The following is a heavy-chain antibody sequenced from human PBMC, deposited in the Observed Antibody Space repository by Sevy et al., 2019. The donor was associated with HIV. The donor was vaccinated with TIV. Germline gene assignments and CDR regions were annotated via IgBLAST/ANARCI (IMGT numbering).Heavy chain of an antibody. D-gene: IGHD6-13*01. CDR1: GYTFTGYY. CDR2: INPNSGGT. J-gene: IGHJ6*02. CDR3: ANHIAAAGTPYYYGMDV. V-gene: IGHV1-2*02. Sequence: ALVKVSCKASGYTFTGYYMHWVRQAPGQGLEWMGWINPNSGGTNYAQKFQGRVTMTRDTSISTAYMELSRLRSDDTAVYYCANHIAAAGTPYYYGMDVWGQGTTVTVSS.